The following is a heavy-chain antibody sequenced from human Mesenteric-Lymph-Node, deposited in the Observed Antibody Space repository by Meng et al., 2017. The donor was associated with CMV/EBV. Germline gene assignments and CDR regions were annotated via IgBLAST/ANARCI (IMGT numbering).Heavy chain of an antibody. CDR3: ARDRDTDWYSPFDY. CDR2: INPKTGGR. D-gene: IGHD3-9*01. J-gene: IGHJ4*02. Sequence: QVQLVQSGAEVKKPGASVRVSCKASGYTFIDYYINWVRRAPGQGLEWMGRINPKTGGRSYAQNFQGRVTMTRDTSINTAYMEVNRLNSDDTAMYYCARDRDTDWYSPFDYWGPGTLVTVSS. CDR1: GYTFIDYY. V-gene: IGHV1-2*06.